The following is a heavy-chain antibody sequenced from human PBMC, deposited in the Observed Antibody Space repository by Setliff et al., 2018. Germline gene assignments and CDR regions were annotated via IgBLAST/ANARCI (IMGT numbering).Heavy chain of an antibody. V-gene: IGHV1-18*01. J-gene: IGHJ6*03. D-gene: IGHD6-6*01. CDR2: ISTYNGDP. CDR1: GYTFTSYG. CDR3: VSRVYSSSSGYYHYYMEV. Sequence: ASVKVSCKASGYTFTSYGISWVRQAPGQGLEWMGWISTYNGDPDYAQKLQDRLTMTTDTSTSTVYMELRSQRSDDTAVYYCVSRVYSSSSGYYHYYMEVWGKGTTVTVSS.